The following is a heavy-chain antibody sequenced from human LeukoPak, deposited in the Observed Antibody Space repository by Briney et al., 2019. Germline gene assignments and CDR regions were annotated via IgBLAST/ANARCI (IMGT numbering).Heavy chain of an antibody. CDR2: ISWNSGSI. D-gene: IGHD3-22*01. CDR1: GFTFDDYA. Sequence: GGSLRLSCAASGFTFDDYAMHWVRQAPGKGLEWVSGISWNSGSIGYANSVKGRFTISRDNAKNSLYLQMNSLRAEDTALYYCAKVGYYDSSGALGDYFDYWGQGTLVTVSS. V-gene: IGHV3-9*01. J-gene: IGHJ4*02. CDR3: AKVGYYDSSGALGDYFDY.